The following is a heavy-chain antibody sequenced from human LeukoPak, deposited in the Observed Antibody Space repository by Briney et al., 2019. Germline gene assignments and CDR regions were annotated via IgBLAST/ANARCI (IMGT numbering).Heavy chain of an antibody. CDR1: GFTFSSYA. CDR2: ISGSGGST. V-gene: IGHV3-23*01. Sequence: PGGSLRLSCAASGFTFSSYAMSWVRQAPGKGLEWVSAISGSGGSTYYADSVKGRFTISRDNSKNTLYLQMNSLRAEDTAVYYCAKDGRTYGYSSSWYLFFYWGQGTLVTVSS. CDR3: AKDGRTYGYSSSWYLFFY. J-gene: IGHJ4*02. D-gene: IGHD6-13*01.